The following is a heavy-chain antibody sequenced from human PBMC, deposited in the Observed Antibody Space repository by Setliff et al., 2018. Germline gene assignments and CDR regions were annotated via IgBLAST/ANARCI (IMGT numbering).Heavy chain of an antibody. CDR2: IIPIFGTA. J-gene: IGHJ4*02. CDR3: ARGPDYYDSSGHRGFDS. D-gene: IGHD3-22*01. V-gene: IGHV1-69*13. CDR1: GGTFSSYA. Sequence: GASVKVSCKASGGTFSSYAISWVRQAPGQGLEWMGGIIPIFGTANYAQKFQGRVTITADESTSTAYMELSSLRSEDTAVYYCARGPDYYDSSGHRGFDSWGQGTLVTVSS.